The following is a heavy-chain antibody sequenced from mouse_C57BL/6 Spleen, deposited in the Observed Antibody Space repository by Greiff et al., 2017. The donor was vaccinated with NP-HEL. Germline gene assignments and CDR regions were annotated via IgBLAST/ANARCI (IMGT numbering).Heavy chain of an antibody. CDR1: GFSLTSYG. Sequence: VQRVESGPGLVQPSQSLSITCTVSGFSLTSYGVHWVRQSPGKGLEWLGVIWSGGSTDYNAAFISRLSISKDNSKSQVFFKMNSLQADDTAIYYCASYSNYVWFAYWGQGTLVTVSA. CDR2: IWSGGST. CDR3: ASYSNYVWFAY. J-gene: IGHJ3*01. D-gene: IGHD2-5*01. V-gene: IGHV2-2*01.